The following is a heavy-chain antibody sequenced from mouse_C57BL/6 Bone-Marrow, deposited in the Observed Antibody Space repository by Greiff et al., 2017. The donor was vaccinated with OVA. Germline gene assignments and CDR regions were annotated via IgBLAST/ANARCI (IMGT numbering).Heavy chain of an antibody. CDR1: GYTFTDYE. CDR2: IDPETGGT. Sequence: VQLQQSGAELVRPGASVTLSCKASGYTFTDYEMHWVKQTPVHGLEWIGAIDPETGGTAYNQKFKGKAILTADNSSSTAYMELRSLTSEDSAVYYCTNYYYGSSYHYYAMDYWGQGTSVTVSS. CDR3: TNYYYGSSYHYYAMDY. D-gene: IGHD1-1*01. V-gene: IGHV1-15*01. J-gene: IGHJ4*01.